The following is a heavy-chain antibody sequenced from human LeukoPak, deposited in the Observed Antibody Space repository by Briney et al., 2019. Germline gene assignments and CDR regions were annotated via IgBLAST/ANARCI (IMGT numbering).Heavy chain of an antibody. Sequence: SETLSLTCSLSGGSFSNYYWHWIRQSAEKGLEWIGHIYRTGDTNDNPSPKSRLTISVDKSRNLFSLRLTSVTAADTAIYYCARGGSKSWYPLMKWGQGTLVTVSS. J-gene: IGHJ4*01. CDR2: IYRTGDT. CDR1: GGSFSNYY. D-gene: IGHD6-13*01. CDR3: ARGGSKSWYPLMK. V-gene: IGHV4-4*07.